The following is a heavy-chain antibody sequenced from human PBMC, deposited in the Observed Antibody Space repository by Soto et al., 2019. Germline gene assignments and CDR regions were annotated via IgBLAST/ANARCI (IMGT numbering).Heavy chain of an antibody. J-gene: IGHJ4*02. V-gene: IGHV4-31*03. CDR2: IYYSGST. CDR3: ARCGVGSTLDY. Sequence: QVQLQESGPGLVKPSQTLSLTCTVSGGSISSGGYYWSWIRQHPGKGLEWIGYIYYSGSTYYNPSLQSRVTISVDTPTNPISLKLSSVSAADTAVYYCARCGVGSTLDYWGQGTLVTVSS. CDR1: GGSISSGGYY. D-gene: IGHD1-26*01.